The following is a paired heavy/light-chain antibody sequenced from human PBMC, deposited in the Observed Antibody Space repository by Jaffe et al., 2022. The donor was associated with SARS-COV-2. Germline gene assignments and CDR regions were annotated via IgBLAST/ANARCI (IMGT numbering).Light chain of an antibody. CDR2: GVS. CDR3: TSHIPRSPYV. Sequence: QSALTQPASVSGSPGQSITISCTGTSSDVGSYNYVSWYQQHPGKAPKPLIYGVSNRPSGVPDRFSGSKSGNTASLTISGLQAEDEADYYCTSHIPRSPYVFGTGTKVTVL. J-gene: IGLJ1*01. V-gene: IGLV2-14*01. CDR1: SSDVGSYNY.
Heavy chain of an antibody. CDR3: AREKEGDAWFDP. CDR2: IFCDSGRT. Sequence: QVQLVQSGAEVKQPGASVKVSCTTSGYTFTNYIVQWVRQAPGQKPEWMGWIFCDSGRTKYSQSLQDRVTFTRDTSASTVYMDLSSLRYEDTAVYYCAREKEGDAWFDPWGQGTLVTVSS. J-gene: IGHJ5*02. V-gene: IGHV1-3*01. CDR1: GYTFTNYI. D-gene: IGHD3-16*01.